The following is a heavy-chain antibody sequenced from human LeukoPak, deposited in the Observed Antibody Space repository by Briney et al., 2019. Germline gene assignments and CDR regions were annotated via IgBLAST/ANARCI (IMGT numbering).Heavy chain of an antibody. D-gene: IGHD4-17*01. CDR1: GGTFTSYA. V-gene: IGHV1-69*05. Sequence: SVKVSCKASGGTFTSYAISWVRQAPGQGLEWMGRIIPIFGTANYAQKFQGRVTITTDESTSTAYMELSSLRSEDTAVYYCARESPPPMTTVTNYFDYWGQGTLVTVSS. CDR2: IIPIFGTA. J-gene: IGHJ4*02. CDR3: ARESPPPMTTVTNYFDY.